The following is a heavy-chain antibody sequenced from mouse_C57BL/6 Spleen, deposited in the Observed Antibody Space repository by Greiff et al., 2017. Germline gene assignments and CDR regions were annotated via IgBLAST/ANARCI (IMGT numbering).Heavy chain of an antibody. V-gene: IGHV1-52*01. J-gene: IGHJ4*01. CDR3: AKDLRYDSYAMDY. D-gene: IGHD1-1*02. Sequence: QVQLQQPGAELVRPGSSVKLSCKASGYTFTSYWMHWVKQRPIQGLEWIGNIDPSDSETHYNQKFKDKATLTVDKSSSTAYMPLSSLTSEDSAVYYCAKDLRYDSYAMDYWGQGTSVTVSS. CDR1: GYTFTSYW. CDR2: IDPSDSET.